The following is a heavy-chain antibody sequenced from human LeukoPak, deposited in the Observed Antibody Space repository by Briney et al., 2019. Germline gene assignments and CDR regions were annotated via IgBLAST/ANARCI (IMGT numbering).Heavy chain of an antibody. D-gene: IGHD6-6*01. CDR1: GGTFSSYA. Sequence: SVKVSCKASGGTFSSYAISWVRQAPGQGLEWMGGIIPIFGTANYAQKFQGRVTITADESTSTAYMELSSLRSEDTAVYYCARDRVPSGSSSQGDAFDIWGQGTMVTVSS. CDR2: IIPIFGTA. CDR3: ARDRVPSGSSSQGDAFDI. V-gene: IGHV1-69*13. J-gene: IGHJ3*02.